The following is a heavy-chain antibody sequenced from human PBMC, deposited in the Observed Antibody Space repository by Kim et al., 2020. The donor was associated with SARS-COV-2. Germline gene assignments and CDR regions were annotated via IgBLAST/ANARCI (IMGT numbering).Heavy chain of an antibody. J-gene: IGHJ6*02. CDR1: GGTFSSYA. CDR3: ARGSTAIPQLYYYGMDV. CDR2: IIPIFGTA. D-gene: IGHD5-18*01. Sequence: SVKVSCKASGGTFSSYAISWVRQAPGQGLEWMGGIIPIFGTANYAQKFQGRVTITADESTSTAYMELSSLRSEDTAVYYCARGSTAIPQLYYYGMDVWGQGTTVTVSS. V-gene: IGHV1-69*13.